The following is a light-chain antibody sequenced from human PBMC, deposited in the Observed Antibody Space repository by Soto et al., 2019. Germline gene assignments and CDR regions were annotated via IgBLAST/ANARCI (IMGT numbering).Light chain of an antibody. CDR1: QSVSSN. CDR3: QQYGDLPWT. Sequence: EIVMTQSPATLSVSPVEGATLSCRASQSVSSNLAWYQQKPGQAPRLLISGASSRATGVTDRFSGSGSGTDFTLTINRLEPEDFAVYYCQQYGDLPWTFGQGTKVDIK. V-gene: IGKV3-20*01. J-gene: IGKJ1*01. CDR2: GAS.